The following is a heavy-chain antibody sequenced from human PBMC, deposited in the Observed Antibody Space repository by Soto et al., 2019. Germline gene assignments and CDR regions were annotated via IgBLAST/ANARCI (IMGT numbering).Heavy chain of an antibody. D-gene: IGHD3-3*01. V-gene: IGHV4-39*01. J-gene: IGHJ4*02. CDR1: GGSISSSSYY. CDR3: ARHLTIFGVVTNAEFDY. Sequence: SETLSLTCTVSGGSISSSSYYWGWIRQPPGKGLEWIGSIYYSGSTYYNPSLKSRVTISVDTSKNQFSLKLSSVTAADTAVYYCARHLTIFGVVTNAEFDYWGQGTLVTVSS. CDR2: IYYSGST.